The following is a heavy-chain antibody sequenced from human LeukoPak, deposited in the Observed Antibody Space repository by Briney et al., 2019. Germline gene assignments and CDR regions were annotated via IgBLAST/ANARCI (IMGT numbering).Heavy chain of an antibody. Sequence: GGSLRLSCAASGFTFSSYRMNWVRQAPGKGLEWVSSISSSSSYIYYADSVKGRFTISRDNAKNSLYLQMNSLRAEDTAVYYCARAASGYSSGWYGYFQHWGQGTLVTVSS. CDR3: ARAASGYSSGWYGYFQH. CDR1: GFTFSSYR. J-gene: IGHJ1*01. D-gene: IGHD6-19*01. CDR2: ISSSSSYI. V-gene: IGHV3-21*01.